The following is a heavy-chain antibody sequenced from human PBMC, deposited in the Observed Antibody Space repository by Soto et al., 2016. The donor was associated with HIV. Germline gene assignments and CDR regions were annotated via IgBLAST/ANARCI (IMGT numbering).Heavy chain of an antibody. CDR2: IRSTGTYT. D-gene: IGHD6-19*01. CDR1: GFTFSDYY. CDR3: ARAAVAGTQGFDY. Sequence: QVQLVESGGGLVKPGGSLRLSCVASGFTFSDYYMTWIRQIPGKGLEWVSYIRSTGTYTRYVDSVKGRFTISRDDATNSLYLHMDSLRAEDTAVYYCARAAVAGTQGFDYWGQGTLVTVSS. V-gene: IGHV3-11*05. J-gene: IGHJ4*02.